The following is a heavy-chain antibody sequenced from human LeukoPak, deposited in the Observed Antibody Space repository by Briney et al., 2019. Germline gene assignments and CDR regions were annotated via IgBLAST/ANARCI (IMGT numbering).Heavy chain of an antibody. CDR2: IYYSGST. CDR1: GGTISSSSYY. CDR3: ARSYSGSFRYYYYYYMDV. D-gene: IGHD1-26*01. J-gene: IGHJ6*03. Sequence: SETLSLTCTVSGGTISSSSYYWGWIRQPPGKGLEWIGSIYYSGSTYYNPSLKSRVTISVDTSKNQFSLKLSSVSAADTAVYYCARSYSGSFRYYYYYYMDVWGKGTTVTVS. V-gene: IGHV4-39*07.